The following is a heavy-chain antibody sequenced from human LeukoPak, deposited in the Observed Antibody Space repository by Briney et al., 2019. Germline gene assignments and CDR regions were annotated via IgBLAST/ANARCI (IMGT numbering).Heavy chain of an antibody. CDR1: GFTFSSYS. D-gene: IGHD3-22*01. V-gene: IGHV3-21*01. CDR3: ARVHDSSGYYYGVDY. Sequence: PGGSLRLSCAASGFTFSSYSMNWVRQAPGKGLEWVSSISSSSSYIYYADSVKGRFTISRDNAKNSLYLQMNSLRAEDTAVYYCARVHDSSGYYYGVDYWGQGTLVTVSS. J-gene: IGHJ4*02. CDR2: ISSSSSYI.